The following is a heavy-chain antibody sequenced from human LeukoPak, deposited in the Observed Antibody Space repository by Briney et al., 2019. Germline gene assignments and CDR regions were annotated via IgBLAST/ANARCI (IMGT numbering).Heavy chain of an antibody. V-gene: IGHV3-21*01. J-gene: IGHJ3*02. D-gene: IGHD2-2*02. CDR3: ASTHGRYCSSTSCYMGAFDI. CDR1: GFTFSSYS. CDR2: ISSSSSYI. Sequence: GGSLRLSCAASGFTFSSYSMNWVRQAPGKGLEWVSSISSSSSYIYYADSVKGRFTISRDNAKNSLYLQMNSLRAEDTAVYYCASTHGRYCSSTSCYMGAFDIWGQGTMVTVSS.